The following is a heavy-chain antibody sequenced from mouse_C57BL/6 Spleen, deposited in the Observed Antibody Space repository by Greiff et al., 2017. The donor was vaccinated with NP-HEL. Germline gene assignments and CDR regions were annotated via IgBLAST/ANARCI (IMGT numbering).Heavy chain of an antibody. CDR3: AREDGAFAY. CDR2: ISDGGSYT. V-gene: IGHV5-4*01. CDR1: GFTFSSYA. Sequence: EVQVVESGGGLVKPGGSLKLSCAASGFTFSSYAMSWVRQTPEKRLEWVATISDGGSYTYYPDNVKGRFTISRDNAKNNLYLQMSHLKSEDTAMYYCAREDGAFAYWGQGTLVTVSA. J-gene: IGHJ3*01.